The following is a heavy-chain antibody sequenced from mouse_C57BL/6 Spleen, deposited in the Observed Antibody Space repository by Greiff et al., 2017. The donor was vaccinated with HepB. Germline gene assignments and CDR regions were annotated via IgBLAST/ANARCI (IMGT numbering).Heavy chain of an antibody. D-gene: IGHD2-4*01. CDR1: GYTFTSYW. CDR2: INPSNGGT. V-gene: IGHV1-53*01. Sequence: QVHVKQPGTELVKPGASVKLSCKASGYTFTSYWMHWVKQRPGQGLEWIGNINPSNGGTNYNEKFKSKATLTVDKSSSTAYMQLSSLTSEDSAVYYCARGGIYYDYAAAGVKMDYWGQGTSVTVSS. J-gene: IGHJ4*01. CDR3: ARGGIYYDYAAAGVKMDY.